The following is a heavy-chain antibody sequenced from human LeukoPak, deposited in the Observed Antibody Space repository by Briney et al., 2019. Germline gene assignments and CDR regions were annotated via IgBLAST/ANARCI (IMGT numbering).Heavy chain of an antibody. CDR1: GFIFSSYS. J-gene: IGHJ4*02. CDR2: IRRNGSPT. Sequence: GGSLRLSCAASGFIFSSYSMNWVRQAPGKGLEWVSHIRRNGSPTHYADSVKGRFTISRDNDKNSVYLQMTSLRVEDTAVYYCVRDPEALDYWGQGTLVTVSS. CDR3: VRDPEALDY. V-gene: IGHV3-48*04.